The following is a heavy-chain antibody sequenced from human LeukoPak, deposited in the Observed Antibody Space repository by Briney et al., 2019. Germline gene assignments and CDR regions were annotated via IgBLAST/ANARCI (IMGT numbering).Heavy chain of an antibody. CDR1: GFTVSSNY. D-gene: IGHD6-6*01. V-gene: IGHV3-66*02. CDR3: AREYSSSGFDY. CDR2: IYSGGST. J-gene: IGHJ4*02. Sequence: GGSLRLSCAASGFTVSSNYMSWVRQAPGKGLEWVSVIYSGGSTYYADSVKGRFTISRDNSKNTLYLQMNSLKAEDTAVYYCAREYSSSGFDYWGQGTLVTVSS.